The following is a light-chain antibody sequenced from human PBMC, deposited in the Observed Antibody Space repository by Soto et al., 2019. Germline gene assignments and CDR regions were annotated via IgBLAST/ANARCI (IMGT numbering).Light chain of an antibody. CDR2: DTS. CDR3: QQRSNWPPGYT. V-gene: IGKV3-11*01. CDR1: QSVSDY. Sequence: ENVLTQSPATLSLSPGETASLSCRASQSVSDYLAWYQQKPGQAPRLVIYDTSNRATGIPARFSGRGSGTDFTLTVSSLEPEDFAVYYCQQRSNWPPGYTFGQGTKLEIK. J-gene: IGKJ2*01.